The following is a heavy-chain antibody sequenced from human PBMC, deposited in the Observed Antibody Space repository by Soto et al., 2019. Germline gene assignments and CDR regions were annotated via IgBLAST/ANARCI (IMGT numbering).Heavy chain of an antibody. CDR1: GFTFRSYG. D-gene: IGHD3-10*01. V-gene: IGHV3-33*01. Sequence: PAGCLRLSCAASGFTFRSYGVHGARQAPGKGLEWVAVIWYDGSNKYYADSVKGRFTISRDNSKNTLYLQMNSLRAEDTAVYYCARDGERYAPSGSYLALYGMDVWGQGTTVTVSS. J-gene: IGHJ6*02. CDR2: IWYDGSNK. CDR3: ARDGERYAPSGSYLALYGMDV.